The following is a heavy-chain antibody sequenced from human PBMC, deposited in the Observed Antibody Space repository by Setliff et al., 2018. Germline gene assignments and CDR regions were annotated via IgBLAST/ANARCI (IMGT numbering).Heavy chain of an antibody. J-gene: IGHJ4*02. Sequence: LSLTCSASGFIFNNFWMSWVRQAPGKGLEWVANINQRESAKLYVDSVKGRFTISRDNAENSLYLQMTSLRAEDTAVYYCARTDGTNLGYFDNWGQGTLVTVSS. CDR1: GFIFNNFW. D-gene: IGHD2-8*01. CDR2: INQRESAK. CDR3: ARTDGTNLGYFDN. V-gene: IGHV3-7*03.